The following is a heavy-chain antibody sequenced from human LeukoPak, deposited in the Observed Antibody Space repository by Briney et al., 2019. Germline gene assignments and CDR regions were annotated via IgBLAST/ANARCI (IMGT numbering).Heavy chain of an antibody. J-gene: IGHJ4*02. CDR2: ISGSGGST. V-gene: IGHV3-23*01. Sequence: GGSLRLSCAASGFTFSSYAMSWVRQAPGKGLEWVSAISGSGGSTYYADSEKGRFTISRDNSKNTLYLQMNSLRAEDTAVYYCAKEGYCSSTSCQYYFDYWGQGTLVTVSS. CDR3: AKEGYCSSTSCQYYFDY. CDR1: GFTFSSYA. D-gene: IGHD2-2*01.